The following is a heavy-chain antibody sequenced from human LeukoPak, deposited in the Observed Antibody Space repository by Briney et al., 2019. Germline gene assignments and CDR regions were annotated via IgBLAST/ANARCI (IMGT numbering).Heavy chain of an antibody. Sequence: GGSLRLSCAASGFTFSSYWMSWVRQTPGKGLEWVANINKDGSEKYYMDSVRGRFTISRDNAKNSLSLQMNSLRVEDTAVYYCARELVAGPAEYFQNWGQGTLVTVSS. CDR2: INKDGSEK. CDR3: ARELVAGPAEYFQN. J-gene: IGHJ1*01. V-gene: IGHV3-7*01. CDR1: GFTFSSYW. D-gene: IGHD6-19*01.